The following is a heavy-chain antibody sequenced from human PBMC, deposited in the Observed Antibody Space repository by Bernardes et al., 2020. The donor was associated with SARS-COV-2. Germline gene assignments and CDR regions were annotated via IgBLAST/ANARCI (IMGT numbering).Heavy chain of an antibody. J-gene: IGHJ6*02. CDR3: STGGTGNSAPGMDV. CDR1: GFPFSTFW. CDR2: ITPDGSST. V-gene: IGHV3-74*01. D-gene: IGHD3-16*01. Sequence: GGSLSLSCAPSGFPFSTFWMHWCGQAPGKGLVWVARITPDGSSTDYADSVKGRFTISRNNAQNTVYLQVNSLGAEDTAVYYCSTGGTGNSAPGMDVWGQGTTVTVSS.